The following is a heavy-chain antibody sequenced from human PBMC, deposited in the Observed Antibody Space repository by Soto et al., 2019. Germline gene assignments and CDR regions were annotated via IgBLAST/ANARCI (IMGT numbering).Heavy chain of an antibody. CDR1: GGSISSRSYY. CDR3: ARHAPYCSSTSHCAYGMDV. J-gene: IGHJ6*02. CDR2: IYYSGST. V-gene: IGHV4-39*01. D-gene: IGHD2-2*01. Sequence: ASETLSLTCTVSGGSISSRSYYWGWIRQPPGKGLEWIGSIYYSGSTYYNPSLKSRVTISVDTSKNQFSLKLSSVTAADTAVYYCARHAPYCSSTSHCAYGMDVWGQGTTVTVSS.